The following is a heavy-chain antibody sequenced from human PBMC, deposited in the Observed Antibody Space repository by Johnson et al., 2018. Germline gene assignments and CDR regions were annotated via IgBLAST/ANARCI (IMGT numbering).Heavy chain of an antibody. V-gene: IGHV5-51*03. CDR3: ARRAYYGTGAADAFDI. CDR1: GYSFTSYW. D-gene: IGHD3-10*01. J-gene: IGHJ3*02. CDR2: IYPGDSDT. Sequence: VQLVESGAEVKKXGGSLKIXCKGSGYSFTSYWIGWVRQMPGKGLEWMGIIYPGDSDTRYSPSFQGQVPISADKSLSTAYLQWSSLKASDSGMYDCARRAYYGTGAADAFDIWGQGTMVTVSS.